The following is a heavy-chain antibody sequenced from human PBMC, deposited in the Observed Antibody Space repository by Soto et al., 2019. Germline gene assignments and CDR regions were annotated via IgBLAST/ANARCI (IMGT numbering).Heavy chain of an antibody. J-gene: IGHJ5*02. CDR2: IYYSGST. D-gene: IGHD1-26*01. CDR3: ARGPSLGSYRGRTRWFDP. V-gene: IGHV4-39*01. CDR1: GISVSTSDYY. Sequence: PSETLSLTCTVSGISVSTSDYYWGWVRQPPGKGLDWIGNIYYSGSTFYNPSLRSRVTLSVDTSKNQFSLKLSSVTAADTAVYYCARGPSLGSYRGRTRWFDPWGQGTLVTVSS.